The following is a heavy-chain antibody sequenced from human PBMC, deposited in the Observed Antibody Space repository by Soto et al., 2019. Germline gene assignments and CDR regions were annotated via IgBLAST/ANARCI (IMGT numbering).Heavy chain of an antibody. CDR1: GYTFTSYA. CDR3: ARDPGFFGFRWFDP. CDR2: INAGNGNT. Sequence: ASVKVSCKASGYTFTSYAMHWVRQAPGQRLEWMGWINAGNGNTKYSQKFQGRVTITRDTSASTAYMELSSLRSEDTAVYYCARDPGFFGFRWFDPWGQGTLVTV. J-gene: IGHJ5*02. V-gene: IGHV1-3*01. D-gene: IGHD3-10*01.